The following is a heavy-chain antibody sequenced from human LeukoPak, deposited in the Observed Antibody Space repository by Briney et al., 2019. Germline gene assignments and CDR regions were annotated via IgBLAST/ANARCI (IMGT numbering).Heavy chain of an antibody. D-gene: IGHD3-9*01. CDR1: GFTFSNYA. J-gene: IGHJ4*02. CDR3: AKDRYDRIPKEVDY. CDR2: IRGSGGST. V-gene: IGHV3-23*01. Sequence: GGSLRLSCAASGFTFSNYAMSWVRQAPGKGLEWVASIRGSGGSTYHADSVKGRFTISRDNSMNTLFLQMNSLRVEDTAVYYCAKDRYDRIPKEVDYWGQGTLVTVSS.